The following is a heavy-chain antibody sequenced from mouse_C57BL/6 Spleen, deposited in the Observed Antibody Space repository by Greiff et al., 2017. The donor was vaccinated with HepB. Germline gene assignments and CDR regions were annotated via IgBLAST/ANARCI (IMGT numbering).Heavy chain of an antibody. Sequence: VQLQQPGAELVKPGASVKLSCKASGYTFTSYWMQWVKQRPGQGLEWIGEIDPSDSYTNYNQKFKGKATLTVDTSTSTSYMQLSSLTSEDSAVYYCARGGGQDYFDYWGQGTTLTVSS. CDR3: ARGGGQDYFDY. D-gene: IGHD3-2*02. V-gene: IGHV1-50*01. CDR1: GYTFTSYW. CDR2: IDPSDSYT. J-gene: IGHJ2*01.